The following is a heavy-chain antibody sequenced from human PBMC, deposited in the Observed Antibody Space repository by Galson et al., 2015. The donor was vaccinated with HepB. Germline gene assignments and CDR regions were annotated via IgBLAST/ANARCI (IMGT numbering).Heavy chain of an antibody. CDR3: ARDLKWELRHWFDP. CDR2: ISYDGSNK. J-gene: IGHJ5*02. D-gene: IGHD1-26*01. CDR1: GFTFSSYA. Sequence: SLRLSCAASGFTFSSYAMHWVRQAPGKGLEWVAVISYDGSNKYYADSVKGRFTISRDNPKNTLYLQMNSLRAEDTAVYYCARDLKWELRHWFDPWGQGTLVTVSS. V-gene: IGHV3-30-3*01.